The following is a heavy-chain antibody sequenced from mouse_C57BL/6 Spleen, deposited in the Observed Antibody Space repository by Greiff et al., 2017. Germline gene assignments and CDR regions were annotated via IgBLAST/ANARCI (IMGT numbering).Heavy chain of an antibody. CDR2: IYPGGGYT. V-gene: IGHV1-63*01. J-gene: IGHJ4*01. CDR1: GYTFTNYW. D-gene: IGHD1-1*01. Sequence: QVQLQQSGAELVRPGTSVKMSCKASGYTFTNYWVGWAKQRPGHGLEWIGDIYPGGGYTNYNEKLKGNDTLTADKSSSTAYMQFSSLTSEDSSIYFCPRKGLYASSYEYAMDHWAKGTSVTVSS. CDR3: PRKGLYASSYEYAMDH.